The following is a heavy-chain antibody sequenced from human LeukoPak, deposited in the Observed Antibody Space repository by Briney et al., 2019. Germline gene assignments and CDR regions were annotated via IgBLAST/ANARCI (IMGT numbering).Heavy chain of an antibody. Sequence: GGSLRLSCAASGFTFSSYSMNWVRQAPGKGLEWVSSISSSSSYIYYADSVKGRFTISRDNAKNSLYLQMNSLRAEDTAVYYCARDSEVYSSSWSSNHDFDPWGQGTLVTVSS. CDR3: ARDSEVYSSSWSSNHDFDP. CDR2: ISSSSSYI. CDR1: GFTFSSYS. D-gene: IGHD6-13*01. J-gene: IGHJ5*02. V-gene: IGHV3-21*01.